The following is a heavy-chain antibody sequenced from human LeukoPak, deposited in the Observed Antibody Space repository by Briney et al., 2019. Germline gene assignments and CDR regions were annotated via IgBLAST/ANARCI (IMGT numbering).Heavy chain of an antibody. CDR2: ISGSGGST. CDR3: AKGGNYYAILTGSRYYYYMDV. J-gene: IGHJ6*03. D-gene: IGHD3-9*01. CDR1: GFTFSSYA. Sequence: PGGSLRLSCAASGFTFSSYAMSWVRQAPGKGLEWVSAISGSGGSTYYADSVKGRFTISRDNSKNTLYLQMNSLRAEDTAVYYCAKGGNYYAILTGSRYYYYMDVWGKGTTVTVSS. V-gene: IGHV3-23*01.